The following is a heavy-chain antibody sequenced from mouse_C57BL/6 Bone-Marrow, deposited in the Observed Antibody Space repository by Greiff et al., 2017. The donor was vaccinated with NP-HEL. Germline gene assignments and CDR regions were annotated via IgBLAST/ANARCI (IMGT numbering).Heavy chain of an antibody. CDR3: ARHGSRGDYWYFDV. J-gene: IGHJ1*03. V-gene: IGHV1-69*01. CDR1: GYTFTSYW. Sequence: QVQLQQPGAELVMPGASVKLSCKASGYTFTSYWMHWVKQRPGQGLEWIGEIDPSDSYTNYNQKFKGKSTLTVDKSSSTAYMQLSSLTSEDSAVYYCARHGSRGDYWYFDVWGTGTTVTVSS. D-gene: IGHD1-1*01. CDR2: IDPSDSYT.